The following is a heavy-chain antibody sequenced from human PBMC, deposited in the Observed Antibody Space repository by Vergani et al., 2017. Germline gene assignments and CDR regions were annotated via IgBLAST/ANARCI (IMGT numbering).Heavy chain of an antibody. Sequence: QVQLQESGPGLVKPSETLSLTCTVSGGSISSYYWSWIRQPPGKGLEWIGYIYYSGSTNYNPSLKSRVTISVDTSKNQFSRKLSSVTAADTAVYYCARDGSPFDYWGQGTLVTVSS. J-gene: IGHJ4*02. D-gene: IGHD6-13*01. CDR1: GGSISSYY. CDR2: IYYSGST. V-gene: IGHV4-59*01. CDR3: ARDGSPFDY.